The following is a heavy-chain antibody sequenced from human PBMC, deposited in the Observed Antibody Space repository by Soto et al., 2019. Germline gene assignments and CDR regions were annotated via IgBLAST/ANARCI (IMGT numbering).Heavy chain of an antibody. CDR1: GGSFSGYY. J-gene: IGHJ4*01. Sequence: SETLSLTCAVHGGSFSGYYWDWIRQPPGKGLEWIGEVNHGGTSNYNPSLKSRVTISVDTSNNQLSLKLRSVTAADTAVYYCARHDGFSSGWIFDYWGHGTLVTVSS. V-gene: IGHV4-34*01. CDR3: ARHDGFSSGWIFDY. D-gene: IGHD6-19*01. CDR2: VNHGGTS.